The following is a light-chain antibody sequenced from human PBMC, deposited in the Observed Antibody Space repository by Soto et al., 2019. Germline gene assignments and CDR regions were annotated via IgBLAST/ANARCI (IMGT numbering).Light chain of an antibody. V-gene: IGKV1-5*03. CDR3: QQYNGYWT. J-gene: IGKJ1*01. CDR2: EAS. Sequence: DIQMTQSPSTLSASVGDRVTITCRASQSISGSLAWYQQKPGKAPNLLIYEASNLKSGVPSRFSGSGSGTDYTLTISRLQPDDSASYYCQQYNGYWTFGQGTRVEIK. CDR1: QSISGS.